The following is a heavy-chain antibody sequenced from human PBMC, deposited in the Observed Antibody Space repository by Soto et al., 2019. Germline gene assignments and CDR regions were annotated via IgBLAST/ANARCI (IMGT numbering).Heavy chain of an antibody. CDR2: ISYDGSNK. D-gene: IGHD3-3*01. V-gene: IGHV3-30*18. CDR1: GFTFSSYG. CDR3: AKEGRFLEWLFYFDY. Sequence: QVQLVESGGGVVQPGRSLRLSCAASGFTFSSYGMHWVRQAPGKGLEWVAVISYDGSNKYYADSVKGRFTISRDNSKNTLYLQMNSLRAEDTAVYYCAKEGRFLEWLFYFDYWGQGTLVTVSS. J-gene: IGHJ4*02.